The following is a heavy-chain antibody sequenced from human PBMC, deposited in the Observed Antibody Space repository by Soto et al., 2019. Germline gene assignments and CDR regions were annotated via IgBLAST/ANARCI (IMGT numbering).Heavy chain of an antibody. Sequence: SETLSLTCAVYGGSFSGYYWSWIRQPPGKGLEWIGEINHSGSTNYNPSLKSRVTISVDTSKNQFSLKLSSVTAADTAVYYCARIRITMVRGVRNWFDPWGQGTLVTVS. J-gene: IGHJ5*02. D-gene: IGHD3-10*01. CDR3: ARIRITMVRGVRNWFDP. V-gene: IGHV4-34*01. CDR2: INHSGST. CDR1: GGSFSGYY.